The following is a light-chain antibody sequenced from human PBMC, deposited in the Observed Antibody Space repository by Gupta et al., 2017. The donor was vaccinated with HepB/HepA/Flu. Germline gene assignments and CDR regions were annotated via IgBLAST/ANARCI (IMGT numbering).Light chain of an antibody. J-gene: IGKJ1*01. CDR2: GAS. Sequence: QSPGTLSLSPGERATLSCRASQSVSSSYLAWCQQKPGQAPRLLIYGASSSATGIPDRFSGSGSGTDFTLTISRLEPEDFAVYYCQQYGASPPWTFGQGTKVEIK. CDR3: QQYGASPPWT. V-gene: IGKV3-20*01. CDR1: QSVSSSY.